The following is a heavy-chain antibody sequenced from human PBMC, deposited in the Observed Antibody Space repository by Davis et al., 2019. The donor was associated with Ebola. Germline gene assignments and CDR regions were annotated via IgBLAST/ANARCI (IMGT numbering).Heavy chain of an antibody. J-gene: IGHJ6*02. D-gene: IGHD3-16*01. CDR1: GFTFSSYA. CDR2: IYSGGST. Sequence: GESLKISCAASGFTFSSYAMSWVRQAPGKGLEWVSVIYSGGSTYYADSVKGRFTISRHNSKNTLYLQMNSLRAEDTAVYYCARPMITFGSYGMDVWGQGTTVTVSS. V-gene: IGHV3-53*04. CDR3: ARPMITFGSYGMDV.